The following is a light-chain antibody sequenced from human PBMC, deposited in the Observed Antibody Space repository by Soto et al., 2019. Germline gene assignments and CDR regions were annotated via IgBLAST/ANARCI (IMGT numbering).Light chain of an antibody. Sequence: EIVMTQSPATLSVSPGERATLSCRASQSVNIYLAWYQQKPGQAPRLLIFGASYRATGIPARFSGSGSGTEFTLTITGLEPEDFAVYYCQQYGTSPLTFGPGTRVD. CDR1: QSVNIY. CDR2: GAS. V-gene: IGKV3D-15*01. CDR3: QQYGTSPLT. J-gene: IGKJ3*01.